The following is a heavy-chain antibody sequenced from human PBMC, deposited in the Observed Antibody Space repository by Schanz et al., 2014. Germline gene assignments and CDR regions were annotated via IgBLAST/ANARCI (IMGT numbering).Heavy chain of an antibody. CDR1: GFTFRNYA. Sequence: EVQLVESGGGLVQPGGSLKLSCSASGFTFRNYALSWVRQAPGKGLAWVSAISGSGGSTYYADSVKGRFTISRDNAKNSLYLEMTSLRGEDTAVYYCARENLNWEAFDIWGQGTVVTVSS. V-gene: IGHV3-23*04. D-gene: IGHD7-27*01. J-gene: IGHJ3*02. CDR3: ARENLNWEAFDI. CDR2: ISGSGGST.